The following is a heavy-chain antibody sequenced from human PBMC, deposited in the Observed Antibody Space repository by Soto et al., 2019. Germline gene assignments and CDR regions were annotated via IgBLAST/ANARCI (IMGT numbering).Heavy chain of an antibody. Sequence: VGSLRLSCAASGFTFSSYGMHWVRQAPGKGLEWVAVISYDGSNKYYADSVKGRFTISRDNSKNTLYLQMNSLRAEDTAVYYCAKDYWGSGSYYKTYYYYGMDVWGQGTTVTVSS. CDR3: AKDYWGSGSYYKTYYYYGMDV. J-gene: IGHJ6*02. V-gene: IGHV3-30*18. CDR1: GFTFSSYG. CDR2: ISYDGSNK. D-gene: IGHD3-10*01.